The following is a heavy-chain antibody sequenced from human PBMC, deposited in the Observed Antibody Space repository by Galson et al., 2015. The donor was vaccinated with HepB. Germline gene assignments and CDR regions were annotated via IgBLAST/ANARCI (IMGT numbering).Heavy chain of an antibody. Sequence: SLRLSCAASGFTFSRYGIHWARQAPGKGLEWVAVIWDEESFKYYADSVKGRFTISRDNSKNMLHLQMNSLRVEDTAVYYCARDGRLYGSGSTYYFDYWGQGTLVTVSS. CDR1: GFTFSRYG. D-gene: IGHD3-10*01. CDR2: IWDEESFK. CDR3: ARDGRLYGSGSTYYFDY. J-gene: IGHJ4*02. V-gene: IGHV3-33*01.